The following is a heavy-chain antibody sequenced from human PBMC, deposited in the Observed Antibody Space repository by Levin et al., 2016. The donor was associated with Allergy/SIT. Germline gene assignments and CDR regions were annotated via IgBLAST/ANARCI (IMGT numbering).Heavy chain of an antibody. D-gene: IGHD3-22*01. V-gene: IGHV1-69*01. CDR3: ARARYYDSSGRGAFDI. CDR2: IIPIFGTA. Sequence: WVRQAPGQGLEWMGGIIPIFGTANYAQKFQGRVTITADESTSTAYMELSGLRSEDTAVYYCARARYYDSSGRGAFDIWGQGTMVTVSS. J-gene: IGHJ3*02.